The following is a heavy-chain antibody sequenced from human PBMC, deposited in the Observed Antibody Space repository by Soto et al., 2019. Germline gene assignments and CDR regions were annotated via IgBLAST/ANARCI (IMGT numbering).Heavy chain of an antibody. CDR3: ARTRLWFGESYYGMDV. V-gene: IGHV3-48*02. CDR2: ISSSSSTI. J-gene: IGHJ6*02. CDR1: GFTFSSYS. Sequence: GGSLRLSCAASGFTFSSYSMNWVRQAPGKGLEWVSYISSSSSTIYYADSVKGRFTISRDNAKNSLYLQMNSLRDEDTAVYYCARTRLWFGESYYGMDVWGQGTTVTVSS. D-gene: IGHD3-10*01.